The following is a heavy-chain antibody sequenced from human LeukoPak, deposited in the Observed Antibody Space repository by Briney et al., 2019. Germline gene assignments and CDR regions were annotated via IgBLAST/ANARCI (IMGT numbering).Heavy chain of an antibody. Sequence: GRSLRLSSATSGFTLNNYGMHWVRQAPGKGLEWVAIIAHDGVSKYYTDSVKGRFTISRDNSRNTLYLQMDSLRPEDTAVYYCARDWGASGWYNWFDPWGQGTLVTVSS. CDR2: IAHDGVSK. CDR3: ARDWGASGWYNWFDP. D-gene: IGHD6-19*01. J-gene: IGHJ5*02. V-gene: IGHV3-30*19. CDR1: GFTLNNYG.